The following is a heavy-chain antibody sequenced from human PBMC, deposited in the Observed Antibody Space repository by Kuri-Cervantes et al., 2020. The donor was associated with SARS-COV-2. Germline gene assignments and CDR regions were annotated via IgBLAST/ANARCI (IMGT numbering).Heavy chain of an antibody. CDR2: IIPILGIA. Sequence: SVKVSCKASGGTFSSYAISWVRQAPGQGLEWMGRIIPILGIANYAQKFQGRVTITADKSTSTAYMELSSLRSEDTAVYYCARVVVWSGYYFDYWGQGTLVTVSS. J-gene: IGHJ4*02. CDR1: GGTFSSYA. CDR3: ARVVVWSGYYFDY. D-gene: IGHD3-3*01. V-gene: IGHV1-69*04.